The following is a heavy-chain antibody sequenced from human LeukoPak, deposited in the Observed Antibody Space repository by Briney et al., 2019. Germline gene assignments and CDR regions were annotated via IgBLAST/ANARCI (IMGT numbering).Heavy chain of an antibody. CDR1: GYTFTGYY. CDR3: AKDGSGSYYGYYFDY. CDR2: INPNSGGT. V-gene: IGHV1-2*04. J-gene: IGHJ4*02. Sequence: ASVKVSCKASGYTFTGYYMHWVRQAPGQGLEWMGWINPNSGGTNYAQKFQGWVTMTRDTSISTAYMELSRLRSDDTAVYYCAKDGSGSYYGYYFDYWGQGTLVTVSS. D-gene: IGHD3-10*01.